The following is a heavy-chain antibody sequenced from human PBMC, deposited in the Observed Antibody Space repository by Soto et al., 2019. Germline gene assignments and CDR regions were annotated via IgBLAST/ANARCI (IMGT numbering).Heavy chain of an antibody. CDR2: ISYDGSNK. D-gene: IGHD3-22*01. J-gene: IGHJ4*02. CDR1: GFTFSSYG. CDR3: AVHYDSSGYHTPGPFDY. Sequence: LRLSCAASGFTFSSYGMHWVRQAPGKGLEWVAVISYDGSNKYYADSVKGRFTISRDNSKNTLYLQMNSLRAEDTAVYYCAVHYDSSGYHTPGPFDYWGQGTLVTVSS. V-gene: IGHV3-30*03.